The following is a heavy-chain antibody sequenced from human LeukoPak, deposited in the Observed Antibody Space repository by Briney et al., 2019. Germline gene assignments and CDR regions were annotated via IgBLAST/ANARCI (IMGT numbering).Heavy chain of an antibody. CDR2: ISGSGGST. V-gene: IGHV3-23*01. J-gene: IGHJ4*02. CDR1: GFTFSSYA. Sequence: RSGGSLRLSCAASGFTFSSYAMSWVRQAPGKGLEWVSAISGSGGSTYYADSVKGRFTISRDNSKNTLYLQMNSLRAEDTAVYYCANCHDYGDGFWDYWGQGTLVTVSS. CDR3: ANCHDYGDGFWDY. D-gene: IGHD4-17*01.